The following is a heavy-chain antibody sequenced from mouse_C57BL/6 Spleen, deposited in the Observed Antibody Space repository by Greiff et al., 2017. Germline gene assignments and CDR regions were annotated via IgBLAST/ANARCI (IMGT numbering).Heavy chain of an antibody. CDR2: ISNGGGST. D-gene: IGHD2-13*01. J-gene: IGHJ4*01. CDR3: ARRGDGGRDYYAMDY. CDR1: GFTFSDYY. V-gene: IGHV5-12*01. Sequence: EVMLVESGGGLVQPGGSLKLSCAASGFTFSDYYMYWVRQTPEKRLEWVAYISNGGGSTYYPATVKGRFTISRDNAKNTLYLQMSRLKSEDTAMYYCARRGDGGRDYYAMDYWGQGTSVTVSS.